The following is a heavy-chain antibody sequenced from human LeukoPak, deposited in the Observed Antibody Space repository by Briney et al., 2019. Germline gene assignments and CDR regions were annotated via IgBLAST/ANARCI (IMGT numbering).Heavy chain of an antibody. CDR1: GGSISSSSYY. Sequence: SSETLSLTRTVSGGSISSSSYYWGWIRQPPGKGLEWIGSIYYSGSTYYNPSLKSRVTISVDTSKNQFSLKLSSVTAADAAVYYCARAGTTGTTAGRYYFDYWGQGTLVTVSS. J-gene: IGHJ4*02. CDR3: ARAGTTGTTAGRYYFDY. D-gene: IGHD1-1*01. CDR2: IYYSGST. V-gene: IGHV4-39*01.